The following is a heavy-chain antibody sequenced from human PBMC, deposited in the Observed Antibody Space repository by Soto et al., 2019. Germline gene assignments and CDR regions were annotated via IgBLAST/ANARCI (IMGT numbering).Heavy chain of an antibody. J-gene: IGHJ6*04. CDR2: ISGSGSPT. CDR3: ARDMSGGTYNYYYGMDV. Sequence: EVQLLESGGGLGQPGGSLRLSCAASGFSFSSYAMTWVRQAPGRGLQWVSAISGSGSPTYYADSVKGRFTISRDNSKNTLYLRMNSLMADDTAVYYCARDMSGGTYNYYYGMDVWCKGTTVTVSS. D-gene: IGHD1-26*01. V-gene: IGHV3-23*01. CDR1: GFSFSSYA.